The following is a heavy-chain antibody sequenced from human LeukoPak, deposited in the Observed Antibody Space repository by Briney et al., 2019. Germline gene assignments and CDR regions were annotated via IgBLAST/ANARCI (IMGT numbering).Heavy chain of an antibody. CDR2: IGGSGETT. D-gene: IGHD1-26*01. V-gene: IGHV3-23*01. J-gene: IGHJ4*02. Sequence: GGSLRLSCAASGFTFSTYGMSWVRQAPGKGLEWVAIIGGSGETTIYADSVKGRFTISRDSSKNTLSLQMNSLRAEDTAVYYCAGGGSRRTLFDYWGQGTLVTVSS. CDR1: GFTFSTYG. CDR3: AGGGSRRTLFDY.